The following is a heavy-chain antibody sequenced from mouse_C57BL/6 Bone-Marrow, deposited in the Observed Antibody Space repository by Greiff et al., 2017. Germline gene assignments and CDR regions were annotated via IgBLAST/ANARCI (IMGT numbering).Heavy chain of an antibody. D-gene: IGHD1-1*01. V-gene: IGHV6-6*01. CDR3: TIYYYGSSYDWYFDV. CDR2: IRNKANNHAT. CDR1: GFTFSDAW. Sequence: EVKLVESGGGLVQPGGSMKLSCAASGFTFSDAWMDWVRQSPEEGLEWVAEIRNKANNHATYYAESVKGRFTISRDDSKSSVYLQMNSLRAEDTGIYYCTIYYYGSSYDWYFDVWGTGTTVTVSS. J-gene: IGHJ1*03.